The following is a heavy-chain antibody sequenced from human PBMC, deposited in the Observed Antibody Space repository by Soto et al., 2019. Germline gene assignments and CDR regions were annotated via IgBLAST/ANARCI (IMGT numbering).Heavy chain of an antibody. Sequence: SVKVSCKASGGTFSSYAISWVRQAPGQGLEWMGGIIPIFGTANYAQKFQGRVTITADESTSTAYMELSSLRSEDTAVYYCASTGVITADAFDIWGQGTTVTVSS. CDR3: ASTGVITADAFDI. V-gene: IGHV1-69*13. CDR2: IIPIFGTA. J-gene: IGHJ3*02. D-gene: IGHD3-22*01. CDR1: GGTFSSYA.